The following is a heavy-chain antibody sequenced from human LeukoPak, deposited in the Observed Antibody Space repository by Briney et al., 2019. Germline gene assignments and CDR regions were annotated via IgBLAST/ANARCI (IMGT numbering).Heavy chain of an antibody. CDR1: GYTFTSYD. D-gene: IGHD3-3*01. V-gene: IGHV1-8*01. CDR2: MNPNSGNT. CDR3: AKVTIFGVVINSFSSPSPRTMVQAFDI. J-gene: IGHJ3*02. Sequence: ASVKVSCKASGYTFTSYDINWVRQATGQGLEWMGWMNPNSGNTGYAQKFQGRVTMTRNTSISTAYMELSSLRSEDTAVYYCAKVTIFGVVINSFSSPSPRTMVQAFDIWGQGTMVTVSS.